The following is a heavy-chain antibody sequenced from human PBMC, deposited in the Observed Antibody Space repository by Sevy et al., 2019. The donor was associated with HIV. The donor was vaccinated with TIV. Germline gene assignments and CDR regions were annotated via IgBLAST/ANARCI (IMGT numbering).Heavy chain of an antibody. J-gene: IGHJ1*01. CDR3: TTGGSLFQH. Sequence: GGSLRLSCAASGFTFSNVWMCWVRQAPGMGLEWVAHVKSKTDGGTTDYAAPVRGRLTISRDDSKKTLYLQMNSLKTEDTAVYYCTTGGSLFQHWGQGTLVTVSS. D-gene: IGHD3-16*01. V-gene: IGHV3-15*01. CDR1: GFTFSNVW. CDR2: VKSKTDGGTT.